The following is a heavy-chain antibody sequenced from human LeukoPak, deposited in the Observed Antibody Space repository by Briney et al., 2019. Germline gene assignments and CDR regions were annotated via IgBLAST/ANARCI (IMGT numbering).Heavy chain of an antibody. CDR2: IYHSGST. CDR3: AGDPISSGLTFDY. CDR1: GGSISSSSYY. V-gene: IGHV4-39*07. D-gene: IGHD3-22*01. J-gene: IGHJ4*02. Sequence: SETLSLTCTVSGGSISSSSYYWGWVRQPPGKGLEWIGEIYHSGSTNYNPSLKSRVTISVDKSKNQFSLKLSSVTAADTAVYYCAGDPISSGLTFDYWGQGTLVTVSS.